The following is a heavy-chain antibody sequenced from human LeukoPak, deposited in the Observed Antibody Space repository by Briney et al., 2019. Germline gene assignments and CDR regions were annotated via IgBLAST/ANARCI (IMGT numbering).Heavy chain of an antibody. CDR2: ISIGSSTI. Sequence: PGGSLRLSCAGSGFTFSSHSMNWVRQAPGKGLEWVSYISIGSSTIYYADSVKGRFTISRDNSKNTLYLQMNSLRTEDTAVYYCARGGSYFDISGYYFYWGQGTLVTVSS. D-gene: IGHD3-22*01. J-gene: IGHJ4*02. CDR3: ARGGSYFDISGYYFY. CDR1: GFTFSSHS. V-gene: IGHV3-48*01.